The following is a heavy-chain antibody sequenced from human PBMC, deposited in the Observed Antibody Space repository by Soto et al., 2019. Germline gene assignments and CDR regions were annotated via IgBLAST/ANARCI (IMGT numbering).Heavy chain of an antibody. Sequence: SQTRSITRAISGDSVSSNSAAWNWIRQSPSRGLEWLGRTYYRSKWYNDYAVSVKSRITINPDTSKNQFSLQLNSVTPEDTAVYYCARGYCSSTSCSGMDVWGQGTTVTVSS. D-gene: IGHD2-2*01. V-gene: IGHV6-1*01. CDR1: GDSVSSNSAA. CDR3: ARGYCSSTSCSGMDV. J-gene: IGHJ6*02. CDR2: TYYRSKWYN.